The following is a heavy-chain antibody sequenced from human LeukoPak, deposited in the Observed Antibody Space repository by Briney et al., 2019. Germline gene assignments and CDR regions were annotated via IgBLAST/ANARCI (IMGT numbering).Heavy chain of an antibody. CDR2: ISYDGSNK. V-gene: IGHV3-30*04. J-gene: IGHJ6*02. D-gene: IGHD4-11*01. CDR1: GFSFNDYD. Sequence: PGGSLRLSCAASGFSFNDYDMHWVRQAPGKGLEWVAVISYDGSNKYYADSVKGRFTISRDNSKNTLYLQMNSLRAEDTAVYYCARDSTYSNYVVYYYYGMDVWGQGTTVTVSS. CDR3: ARDSTYSNYVVYYYYGMDV.